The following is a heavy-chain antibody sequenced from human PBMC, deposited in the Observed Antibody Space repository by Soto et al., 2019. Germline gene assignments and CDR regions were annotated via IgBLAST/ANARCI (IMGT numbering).Heavy chain of an antibody. D-gene: IGHD3-9*01. CDR2: ISGAGKNT. CDR1: GFTFSSCA. J-gene: IGHJ4*02. V-gene: IGHV3-23*01. CDR3: AKFDGGVSGPVDY. Sequence: GVSLRLSCAASGFTFSSCAMGWVRQAPGEGLQWVSGISGAGKNTYYGDSMKGRIAISRDNSKNTVYLQMNSLRVDDTALYYCAKFDGGVSGPVDYWGQGTLVTVSS.